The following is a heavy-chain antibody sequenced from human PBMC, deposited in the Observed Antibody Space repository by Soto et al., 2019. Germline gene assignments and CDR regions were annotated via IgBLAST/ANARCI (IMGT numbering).Heavy chain of an antibody. J-gene: IGHJ6*02. CDR2: IYYSGSP. CDR3: ARDRAKWKDYYYYGMDV. V-gene: IGHV4-30-4*01. D-gene: IGHD1-20*01. CDR1: GGSISSGDDF. Sequence: QVQLQESGPGLVKPSQTLSLTCTVSGGSISSGDDFWTWILQPPGKGLEWLGYIYYSGSPYYNPSLTSRLTMSVDTSKNQFSLKLSSVTAADTAVYYCARDRAKWKDYYYYGMDVWGQGTTVTVSS.